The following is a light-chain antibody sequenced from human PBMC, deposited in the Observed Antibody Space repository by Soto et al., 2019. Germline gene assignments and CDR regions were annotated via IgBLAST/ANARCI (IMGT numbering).Light chain of an antibody. V-gene: IGKV3D-15*03. CDR2: DAS. CDR3: QRYNNWPLT. J-gene: IGKJ4*01. Sequence: ENVLTQSPDTLSLSPGDGASLSSRASQSVHTFLAWYQQKPGQAPRLLIYDASNRATGIPARFSGSRSGTEFTLTIYILQSEDFAVYYCQRYNNWPLTFGGGAKVDIK. CDR1: QSVHTF.